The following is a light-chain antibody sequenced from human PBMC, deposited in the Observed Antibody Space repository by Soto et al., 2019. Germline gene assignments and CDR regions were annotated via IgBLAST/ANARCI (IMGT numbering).Light chain of an antibody. J-gene: IGLJ7*01. CDR3: SSYTGSNIPV. Sequence: QSVLTQPASVSGSPGQSITISCTGTSSDVGGYNYVSWYQHHPGKAPKLMIYDVTNRPSGVSNRFSGSKSGNTASLTISGLQAEDEADYYCSSYTGSNIPVFGGGTQLTVL. CDR1: SSDVGGYNY. CDR2: DVT. V-gene: IGLV2-14*03.